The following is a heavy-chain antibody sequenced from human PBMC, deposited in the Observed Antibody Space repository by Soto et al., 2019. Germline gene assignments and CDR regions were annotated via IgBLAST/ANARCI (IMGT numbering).Heavy chain of an antibody. CDR3: ARAHRGITMVRGGFDY. CDR1: GGSISSGGYS. CDR2: IYHSGST. D-gene: IGHD3-10*01. Sequence: SETLSLTCAVSGGSISSGGYSWSWIRQPPGKGLEWIGYIYHSGSTYYNPSLKSRVTISVDRSKNQFSLKLSSVTAADTAVYYCARAHRGITMVRGGFDYWGQGTLVNLAS. J-gene: IGHJ4*02. V-gene: IGHV4-30-2*01.